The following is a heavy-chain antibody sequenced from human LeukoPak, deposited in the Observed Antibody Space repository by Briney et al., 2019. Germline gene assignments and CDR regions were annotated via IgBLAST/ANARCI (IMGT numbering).Heavy chain of an antibody. CDR2: ISGSGGST. CDR1: GFTFSSYA. D-gene: IGHD3-22*01. V-gene: IGHV3-23*01. Sequence: GGSLRLSCAASGFTFSSYAMSWVRQAPGKGLEWVSAISGSGGSTYYADSVKGRFTISRDNSKNTLYLQMNSLRAEDTAVYYCAKQVVVITIYYYYYMDVWGKGTTVTVSS. J-gene: IGHJ6*03. CDR3: AKQVVVITIYYYYYMDV.